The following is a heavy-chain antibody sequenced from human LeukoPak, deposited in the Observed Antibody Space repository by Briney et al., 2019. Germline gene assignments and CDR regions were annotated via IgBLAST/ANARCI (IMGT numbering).Heavy chain of an antibody. CDR3: AFSVDTAMAQFDY. Sequence: SQTLSLTCTVSGGSISSGSYYWSWIRQPPGKGLEWIGYIYYSGSTNYNPSLKSRVTISVDTSKNQFSLKLSSVTAADTAVYYCAFSVDTAMAQFDYWGQGTLVTVSS. J-gene: IGHJ4*02. CDR2: IYYSGST. D-gene: IGHD5-18*01. CDR1: GGSISSGSYY. V-gene: IGHV4-61*01.